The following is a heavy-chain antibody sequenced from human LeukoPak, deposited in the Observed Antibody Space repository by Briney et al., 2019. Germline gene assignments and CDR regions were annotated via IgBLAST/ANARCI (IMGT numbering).Heavy chain of an antibody. D-gene: IGHD6-13*01. CDR3: AREGTEQQLVLYFDY. J-gene: IGHJ4*02. Sequence: SETLSLTCTVSGGSISSGGYYWSWIRQPPGKGLEWIGSIYYSGSTYYNPSLKSRVTISVDTSKNQFSLKLSSVTAADTAVYYCAREGTEQQLVLYFDYWGQGTLVTVSS. V-gene: IGHV4-39*07. CDR2: IYYSGST. CDR1: GGSISSGGYY.